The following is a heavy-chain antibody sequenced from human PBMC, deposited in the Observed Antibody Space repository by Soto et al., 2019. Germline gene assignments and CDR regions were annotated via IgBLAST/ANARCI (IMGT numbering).Heavy chain of an antibody. Sequence: GGSLRLSCAASGFTFSSYGMHWVRQAPGKGLEWVAVISYDGSNKYYADSVKGRFTISRDNSKNTLYLQMNSLRAEDTAVYYCAKDPEMATSYFDYWGQGTLVTVSS. CDR2: ISYDGSNK. CDR1: GFTFSSYG. V-gene: IGHV3-30*18. D-gene: IGHD5-12*01. CDR3: AKDPEMATSYFDY. J-gene: IGHJ4*02.